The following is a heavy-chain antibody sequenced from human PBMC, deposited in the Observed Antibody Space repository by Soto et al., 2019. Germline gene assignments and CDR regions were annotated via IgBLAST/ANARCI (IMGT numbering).Heavy chain of an antibody. D-gene: IGHD6-19*01. CDR1: GFTFSSYG. J-gene: IGHJ6*02. CDR2: IWYDGSNK. V-gene: IGHV3-33*01. CDR3: AREKRWEQWLVPCHYGMDV. Sequence: PGVSLRLSCAASGFTFSSYGMHWVRQAPGKGLGWVAVIWYDGSNKYYADSVKGRFTISRDNSKNTLYLQMNSLSAEDTAVYYCAREKRWEQWLVPCHYGMDVWGQGTTVTVSS.